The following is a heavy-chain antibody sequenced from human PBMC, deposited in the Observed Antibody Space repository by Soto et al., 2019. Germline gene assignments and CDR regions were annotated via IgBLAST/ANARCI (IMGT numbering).Heavy chain of an antibody. J-gene: IGHJ4*02. CDR3: ATGPPYYDSSGYYPDY. CDR2: FDPEDGET. Sequence: ASVKVSCKVSGYTLTELSMHWVRQAPGKGLEWMGGFDPEDGETIYAQKFQGRVTMTEDTSTDTAYMELSSLRSEDTAVYYCATGPPYYDSSGYYPDYWGQGTLVTV. CDR1: GYTLTELS. D-gene: IGHD3-22*01. V-gene: IGHV1-24*01.